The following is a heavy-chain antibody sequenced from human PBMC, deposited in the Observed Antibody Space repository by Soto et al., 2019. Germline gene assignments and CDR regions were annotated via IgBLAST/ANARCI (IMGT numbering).Heavy chain of an antibody. Sequence: ASVKVSCKAFGGTFSSYAISWVRQAPGQGLEWMGWISAYNGNTNYAQKLQGRVTMTTDTSTSTAYMELRSLRSDDTAVYYCARGVGLPHFWYYWGQGTLVTVSS. J-gene: IGHJ4*02. D-gene: IGHD3-10*01. CDR3: ARGVGLPHFWYY. CDR2: ISAYNGNT. V-gene: IGHV1-18*01. CDR1: GGTFSSYA.